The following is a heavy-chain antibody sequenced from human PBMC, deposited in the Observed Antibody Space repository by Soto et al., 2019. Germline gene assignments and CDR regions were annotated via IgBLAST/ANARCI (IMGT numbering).Heavy chain of an antibody. CDR1: GFTISSYS. CDR2: ISSSSSYI. J-gene: IGHJ6*03. D-gene: IGHD3-3*01. CDR3: ARGAYYDFWSGIYYYYMDV. Sequence: PGGSLRLSCAASGFTISSYSMNWVRQAPGKGLEWVSSISSSSSYIYYADSVKGRFTISRDNAKNSLYLQMNSLRAEDTAVYYCARGAYYDFWSGIYYYYMDVWGKGTTVTVSS. V-gene: IGHV3-21*01.